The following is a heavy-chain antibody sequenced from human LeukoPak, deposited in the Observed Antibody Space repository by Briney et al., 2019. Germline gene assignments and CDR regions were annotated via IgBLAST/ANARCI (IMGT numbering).Heavy chain of an antibody. CDR2: INHSGST. Sequence: SETLSLTCAVYGGSFSGYYWSWIREAPGKGLEWIGEINHSGSTNYNPSLKSRVTISVDTSKNQFSLKLSSVTAADTAVYYCARGRGSSSSNWFDPWGQGTLVTVSS. J-gene: IGHJ5*02. CDR3: ARGRGSSSSNWFDP. V-gene: IGHV4-34*01. CDR1: GGSFSGYY. D-gene: IGHD6-13*01.